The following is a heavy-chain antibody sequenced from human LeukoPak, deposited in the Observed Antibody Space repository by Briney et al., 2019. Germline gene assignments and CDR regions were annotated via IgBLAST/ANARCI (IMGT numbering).Heavy chain of an antibody. CDR1: GFTFSSYE. V-gene: IGHV3-48*03. CDR2: TGSSGSTI. CDR3: ARDWGSSSFFDY. Sequence: PGGSLRLSCAASGFTFSSYEMSWVRQAPGKGLEWVSYTGSSGSTIYYADSVKGRFTISRDNAKNSLYLQMNSLRAEDTAVYYCARDWGSSSFFDYWGQGTLVTVSS. J-gene: IGHJ4*02. D-gene: IGHD6-6*01.